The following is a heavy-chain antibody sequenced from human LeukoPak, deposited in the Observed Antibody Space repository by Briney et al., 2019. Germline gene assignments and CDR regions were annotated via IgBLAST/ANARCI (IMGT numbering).Heavy chain of an antibody. CDR2: ISHDGSDS. V-gene: IGHV3-30*03. CDR3: ARGPKLGGYSYGPIDY. Sequence: GRSLRLSCAASGFTFSSYGMHWVRQAPGKGLEWVAVISHDGSDSHYADSVKGRFTISRDNSKNTVYLQMSSLRPEDTAVYYCARGPKLGGYSYGPIDYWGQGTLVTVSS. J-gene: IGHJ4*02. CDR1: GFTFSSYG. D-gene: IGHD5-18*01.